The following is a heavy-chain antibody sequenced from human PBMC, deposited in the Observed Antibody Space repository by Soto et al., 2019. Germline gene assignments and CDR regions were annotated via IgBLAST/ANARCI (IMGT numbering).Heavy chain of an antibody. CDR2: INAGNGNT. D-gene: IGHD5-18*01. CDR1: GYTFTSYA. CDR3: ASDPGYSYGNT. J-gene: IGHJ5*02. Sequence: QVQLVQSGAEEKKPGASVKVSCKASGYTFTSYAMNWVRQAPGQRLEWMGWINAGNGNTKYSQKFQGRVTITRDTSARTAYMELSSVRSEDTAVYYCASDPGYSYGNTWGQETLVTVST. V-gene: IGHV1-3*05.